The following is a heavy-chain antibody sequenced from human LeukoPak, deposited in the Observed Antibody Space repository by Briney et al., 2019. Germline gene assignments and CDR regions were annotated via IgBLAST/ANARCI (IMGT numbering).Heavy chain of an antibody. D-gene: IGHD5-18*01. CDR2: IRYDGSNK. V-gene: IGHV3-30*02. CDR3: AKDGQYSYLPDY. CDR1: GFTFSSYG. J-gene: IGHJ4*02. Sequence: GGSLRLSCAASGFTFSSYGMHWVRQAPGKGLEWVAFIRYDGSNKYYADSVKGRFTISRDNSKNTLYLQMNSLRAEDTAVYYCAKDGQYSYLPDYWGQGTLVTVSS.